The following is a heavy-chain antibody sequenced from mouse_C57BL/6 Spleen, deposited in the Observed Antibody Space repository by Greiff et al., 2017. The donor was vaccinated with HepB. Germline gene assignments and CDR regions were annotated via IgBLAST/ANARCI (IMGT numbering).Heavy chain of an antibody. Sequence: EVQLQESGGGLVQPGGSMKLSCAASGFTFSDAWMDWVRQSPEKGLEWVAEIRNKANNHATYYAESVKGRFTISRDDSKSSVYLQMNSLRAEDTGIYYCTRGLYYGSPFDYWGQGTTLTVSS. D-gene: IGHD1-1*01. V-gene: IGHV6-6*01. CDR2: IRNKANNHAT. CDR1: GFTFSDAW. CDR3: TRGLYYGSPFDY. J-gene: IGHJ2*01.